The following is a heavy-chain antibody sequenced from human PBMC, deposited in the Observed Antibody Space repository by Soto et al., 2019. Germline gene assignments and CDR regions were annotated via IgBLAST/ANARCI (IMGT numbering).Heavy chain of an antibody. D-gene: IGHD5-12*01. CDR1: GGSFSGYY. V-gene: IGHV4-34*01. Sequence: PSETLSLTCAVYGGSFSGYYWSWIRQPAGKGLEWIGEINHSGSTNYNPSLKSRVTISVDTSKNQFSLKLSSVTAADTAVYYCARSKWLRSPFYYYYGMDVWDQGTTVTVSS. CDR2: INHSGST. CDR3: ARSKWLRSPFYYYYGMDV. J-gene: IGHJ6*02.